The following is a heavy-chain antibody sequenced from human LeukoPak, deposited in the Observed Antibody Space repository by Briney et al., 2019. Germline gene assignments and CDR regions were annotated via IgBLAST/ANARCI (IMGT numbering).Heavy chain of an antibody. J-gene: IGHJ4*02. Sequence: PSETLSLTCAVYGGSFSGYYWSWIRQPPGKGLEWIGEINHSGSTNYNPSLKSRVTISVDTSKNQLSLKLSSVTAADTAVYYCARLTTTRRDGYNFDYWGQGTLVTVSS. D-gene: IGHD5-24*01. V-gene: IGHV4-34*01. CDR1: GGSFSGYY. CDR2: INHSGST. CDR3: ARLTTTRRDGYNFDY.